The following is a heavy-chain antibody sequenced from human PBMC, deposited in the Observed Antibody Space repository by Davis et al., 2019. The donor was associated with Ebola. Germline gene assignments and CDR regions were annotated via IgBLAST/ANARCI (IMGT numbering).Heavy chain of an antibody. Sequence: PSETLSLTCTVSGGSVSSGSHYWSWIRQPPGKGLEWIGYIYYSGSTNYNPSPKSRVTISVDTSKNQFSLKLSSVTAADTAVYYCARALGDPWGQGTLVTVSS. V-gene: IGHV4-61*01. CDR3: ARALGDP. D-gene: IGHD3-16*01. CDR1: GGSVSSGSHY. J-gene: IGHJ5*02. CDR2: IYYSGST.